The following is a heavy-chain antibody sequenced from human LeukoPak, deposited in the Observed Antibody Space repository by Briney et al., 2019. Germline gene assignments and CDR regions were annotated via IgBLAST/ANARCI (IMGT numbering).Heavy chain of an antibody. CDR1: GGSISSSTYQ. CDR3: ARHWGSMAALTEDY. Sequence: SETLSLTCTVSGGSISSSTYQWGWIRQPPGKGLEWVGSIYYSGTTYYNPSLKSRVTISVDTSKNQFSLKLSSVTAAVTAVYYCARHWGSMAALTEDYWGQGTLVTVSS. CDR2: IYYSGTT. D-gene: IGHD6-6*01. V-gene: IGHV4-39*01. J-gene: IGHJ4*02.